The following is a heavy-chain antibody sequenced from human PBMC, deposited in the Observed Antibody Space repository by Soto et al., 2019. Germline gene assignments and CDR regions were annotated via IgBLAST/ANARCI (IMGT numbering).Heavy chain of an antibody. CDR3: ARGYGVDDAFDI. D-gene: IGHD2-8*01. J-gene: IGHJ3*02. CDR2: IYHSGST. Sequence: PSETLSLTCAVSVGSISSGGYSWSWIRQPPGKGLEWSGYIYHSGSTYYNPSLKSRVTISVDRSKNQFSLKLSSVTAADTAVYYCARGYGVDDAFDIWGQGTMVTVSS. V-gene: IGHV4-30-2*01. CDR1: VGSISSGGYS.